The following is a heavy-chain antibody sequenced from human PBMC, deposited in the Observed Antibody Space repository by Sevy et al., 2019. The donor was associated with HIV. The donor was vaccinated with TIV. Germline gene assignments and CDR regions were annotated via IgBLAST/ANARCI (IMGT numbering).Heavy chain of an antibody. D-gene: IGHD1-26*01. CDR2: IYYNGHI. Sequence: SETLTLTCTVSGGSITSLYWNWIRQPPGKGLEWIANIYYNGHINYNPSLKSRVTLSLDTSKNQFSLRLSSVTAADTTMYYCAGENAWGRGYSWGQGTLVTVSS. CDR1: GGSITSLY. V-gene: IGHV4-59*08. CDR3: AGENAWGRGYS. J-gene: IGHJ4*02.